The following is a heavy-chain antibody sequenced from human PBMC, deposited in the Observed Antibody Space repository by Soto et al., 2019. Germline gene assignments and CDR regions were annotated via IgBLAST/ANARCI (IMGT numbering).Heavy chain of an antibody. Sequence: GGSLRLSCAASGFTFSSYGMHWVRQAPGKGLEWVAVIWYDGSNKYYADSVKGRFTISRDNSKNTLYLQMNSLRAEDTAVYYCARDQLWFGELSAGFGMDVWGQGTTVTVSS. CDR1: GFTFSSYG. D-gene: IGHD3-10*01. V-gene: IGHV3-33*01. CDR3: ARDQLWFGELSAGFGMDV. J-gene: IGHJ6*02. CDR2: IWYDGSNK.